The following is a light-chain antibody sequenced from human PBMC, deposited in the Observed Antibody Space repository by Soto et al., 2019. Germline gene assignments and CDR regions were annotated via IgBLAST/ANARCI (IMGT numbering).Light chain of an antibody. CDR1: QTISSW. Sequence: DTQITQSPSTLSASVGDRVTITCRASQTISSWLAWYQQKPGKAPKLLIYDASSLKSGVPARFSGSGSGTEFTLTISSLQPDDFATYYCQQYNTYSTFGQGTRLEIK. CDR3: QQYNTYST. CDR2: DAS. V-gene: IGKV1-5*01. J-gene: IGKJ5*01.